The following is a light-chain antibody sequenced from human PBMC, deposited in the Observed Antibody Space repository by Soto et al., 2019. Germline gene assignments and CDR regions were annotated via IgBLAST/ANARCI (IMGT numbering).Light chain of an antibody. V-gene: IGLV1-40*01. J-gene: IGLJ2*01. CDR1: SSNLGAGYD. CDR3: QSYDGSLATSI. Sequence: QSVLTQPPSVSGTPGQRVSISCTGTSSNLGAGYDVHWYQQLPGAAPRLLIFGNNVRPSGVPARFSGSKSGTSASLAITGLQAEDEAIYHCQSYDGSLATSIFGAGTKVTVL. CDR2: GNN.